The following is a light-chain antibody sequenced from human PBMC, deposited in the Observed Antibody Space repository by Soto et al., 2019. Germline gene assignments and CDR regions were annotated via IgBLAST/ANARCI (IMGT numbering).Light chain of an antibody. CDR1: SANIGTGYD. CDR2: GNN. J-gene: IGLJ1*01. CDR3: QSYDSGLSTYV. V-gene: IGLV1-40*01. Sequence: QSVLTQPPSVSGAPGQRVTISCTGGSANIGTGYDVHWYQQVPGTAPKLLIYGNNNRPSGIPDRFSGPKSDTSASLAIAGLQAEDEADYYCQSYDSGLSTYVFGTGTKVTLL.